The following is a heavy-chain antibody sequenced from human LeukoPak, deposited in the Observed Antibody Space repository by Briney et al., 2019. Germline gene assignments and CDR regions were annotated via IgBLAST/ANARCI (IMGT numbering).Heavy chain of an antibody. D-gene: IGHD3-3*01. CDR1: GYTFTSYY. Sequence: ASVKVSCKASGYTFTSYYMHWVRQAPGQGLEWMGIINPSGGGTSYAQKFQGRVTMTRDTSTSTVYMELSSLRSEDTAVYYCARDRALYDFWSGYLREDYYYYYYGMDVWGQGTTVTVSS. J-gene: IGHJ6*02. V-gene: IGHV1-46*01. CDR2: INPSGGGT. CDR3: ARDRALYDFWSGYLREDYYYYYYGMDV.